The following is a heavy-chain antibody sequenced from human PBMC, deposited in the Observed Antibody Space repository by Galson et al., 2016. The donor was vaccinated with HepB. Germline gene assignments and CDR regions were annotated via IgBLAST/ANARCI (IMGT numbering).Heavy chain of an antibody. V-gene: IGHV3-23*01. CDR3: AREGYSSGHSCAFDI. CDR2: IGSGGFQ. J-gene: IGHJ3*02. CDR1: GFVFNNYP. D-gene: IGHD6-19*01. Sequence: SLRLSCAASGFVFNNYPMTWVRQAPGKGLEWVSTIGSGGFQHYADSVKGRFTVSRDNSRNTLYLQMDSLTADDTALYFCAREGYSSGHSCAFDIWGRGTVVAVSS.